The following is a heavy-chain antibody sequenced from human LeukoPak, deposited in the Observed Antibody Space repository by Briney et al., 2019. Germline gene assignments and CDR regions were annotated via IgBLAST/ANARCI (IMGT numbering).Heavy chain of an antibody. D-gene: IGHD6-13*01. CDR1: GGSFSGYY. CDR2: INHSGST. V-gene: IGHV4-34*01. J-gene: IGHJ5*02. CDR3: ARGIAAAGNLWFDP. Sequence: SETLSLTCAVYGGSFSGYYWSWIRQPPGKGLEWIGEINHSGSTNYNPSLKSRVTISVDTSKNQFSLKLSSVTAADTAVYYCARGIAAAGNLWFDPWGQGTLVTVSS.